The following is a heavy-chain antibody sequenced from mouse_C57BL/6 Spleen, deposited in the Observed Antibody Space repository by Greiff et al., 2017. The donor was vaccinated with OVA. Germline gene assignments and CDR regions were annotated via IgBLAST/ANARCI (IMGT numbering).Heavy chain of an antibody. Sequence: QVQLQQSGAELVKPGASVKLSCKASGYTFTSYWMQWVKQRPGQGLEWIGEIDPSDSYTNYNQKFKGKATLTVDTSSSTAYMQLSSLTSEDSAVYYCARKGYGYDYFDYWGQGTTLTVSS. V-gene: IGHV1-50*01. CDR2: IDPSDSYT. CDR3: ARKGYGYDYFDY. D-gene: IGHD2-2*01. CDR1: GYTFTSYW. J-gene: IGHJ2*01.